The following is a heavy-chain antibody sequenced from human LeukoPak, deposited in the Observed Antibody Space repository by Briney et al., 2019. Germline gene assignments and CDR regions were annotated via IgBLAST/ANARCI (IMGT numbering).Heavy chain of an antibody. Sequence: SETLSLTCTVSVGSISTYYWNWIRQTPGKGLEWIGYIHYSGTTNYNPSLKSRVTILVVTSKNQFSPRLSSVSAADTAVYYCARERAAPGSYYYYGMDVWGQGTTVTVSS. CDR1: VGSISTYY. V-gene: IGHV4-59*01. J-gene: IGHJ6*02. CDR3: ARERAAPGSYYYYGMDV. D-gene: IGHD3-10*01. CDR2: IHYSGTT.